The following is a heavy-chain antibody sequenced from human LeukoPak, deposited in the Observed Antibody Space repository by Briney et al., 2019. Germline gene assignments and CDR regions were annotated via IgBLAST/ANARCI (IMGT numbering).Heavy chain of an antibody. CDR3: AVRVYCSGGSCYEDDAFDI. D-gene: IGHD2-15*01. Sequence: SETLSLTCAVYGGSFSGYYWSWIRQPPGKGLEWIGYIYYSGSTNYNPSLKSRVTISVDTSKNQFSLKLSSVTAADTAVYYCAVRVYCSGGSCYEDDAFDIWGQGTMVTVSS. V-gene: IGHV4-59*08. J-gene: IGHJ3*02. CDR1: GGSFSGYY. CDR2: IYYSGST.